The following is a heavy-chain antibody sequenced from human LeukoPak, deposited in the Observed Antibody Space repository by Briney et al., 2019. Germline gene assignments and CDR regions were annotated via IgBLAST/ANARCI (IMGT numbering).Heavy chain of an antibody. V-gene: IGHV3-23*01. CDR1: GFTFNNYA. Sequence: PGGSLRLSCAASGFTFNNYATSWVRQAPGKGLEWVSVISGGGGSSYYADSVTGRFTISRDNSKNTLYLQMNSLRAEDTAVYYCAKDVQYSSGWHYFDYWGQGTLVTVSS. D-gene: IGHD6-19*01. CDR2: ISGGGGSS. J-gene: IGHJ4*02. CDR3: AKDVQYSSGWHYFDY.